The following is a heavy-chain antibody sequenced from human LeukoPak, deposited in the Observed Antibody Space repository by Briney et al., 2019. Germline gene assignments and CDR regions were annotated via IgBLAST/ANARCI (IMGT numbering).Heavy chain of an antibody. J-gene: IGHJ4*02. CDR2: ISRDSGIK. CDR1: GFIIGGDS. CDR3: AKGTEYSSSFDY. D-gene: IGHD6-6*01. V-gene: IGHV3-48*01. Sequence: GGSLRLSCAASGFIIGGDSMNWVRQAPGKGLEWIAYISRDSGIKYYADPVRGRFTISRDNAKNSLYLQMHSLRAEDTAVYYCAKGTEYSSSFDYWGQGTLVTVSS.